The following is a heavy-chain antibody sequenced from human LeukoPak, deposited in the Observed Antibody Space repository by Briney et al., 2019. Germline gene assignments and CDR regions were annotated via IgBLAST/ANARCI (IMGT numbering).Heavy chain of an antibody. CDR1: GGSVSSGSYY. V-gene: IGHV4-61*01. CDR3: GRAEHDWGSDY. J-gene: IGHJ4*02. D-gene: IGHD3-9*01. Sequence: PSETLSLTCTVSGGSVSSGSYYWSWIRQPPGKGLEWIGYIYYSGSTNYNPSLKSRVTISVDTSKNQFSLHLNSVTPEDTAVYYCGRAEHDWGSDYWGQGTLVTVSS. CDR2: IYYSGST.